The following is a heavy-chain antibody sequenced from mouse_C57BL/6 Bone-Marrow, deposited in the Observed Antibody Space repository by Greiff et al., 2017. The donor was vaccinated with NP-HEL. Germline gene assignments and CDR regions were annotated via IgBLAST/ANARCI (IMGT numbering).Heavy chain of an antibody. CDR3: ARWSGTY. J-gene: IGHJ3*01. Sequence: QVHVKQSGAELARPGASVKLSCKASGYTFTSYGISWVKQRTGQGLEWIGEIYPRSGNTYYNEKFKGKATLTADKSSSTAYMELRSLTSEDSAVYFCARWSGTYWGQGTLVTVSA. CDR2: IYPRSGNT. D-gene: IGHD1-3*01. CDR1: GYTFTSYG. V-gene: IGHV1-81*01.